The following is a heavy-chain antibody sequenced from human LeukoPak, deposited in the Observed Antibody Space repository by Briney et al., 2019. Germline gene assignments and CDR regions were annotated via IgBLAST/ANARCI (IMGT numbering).Heavy chain of an antibody. J-gene: IGHJ4*02. CDR2: ISSSSSYI. V-gene: IGHV3-21*01. CDR1: GFTFSSYS. D-gene: IGHD6-6*01. Sequence: PGGSLRLSCAASGFTFSSYSVNWVRQAPGKGLEWVSSISSSSSYIYYADSVKGRFTISRDNAKNSLYLQMNSLRAEDTAVYYCAFEYSSSSAGFDYWGQGTLVTVSS. CDR3: AFEYSSSSAGFDY.